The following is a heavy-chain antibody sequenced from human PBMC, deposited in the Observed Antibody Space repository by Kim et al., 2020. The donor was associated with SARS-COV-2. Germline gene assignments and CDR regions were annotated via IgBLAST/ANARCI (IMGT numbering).Heavy chain of an antibody. CDR2: INHSGST. V-gene: IGHV4-34*01. D-gene: IGHD3-10*01. J-gene: IGHJ4*02. Sequence: SETLSLTCAVYGGSFSGYYWSWIRQPPGKGLEWIGEINHSGSTNYNPSLKSRVTISVDTSKNQFSLKLSSVTAADTAVYYCARSKVLLWFGELSYYFDYWGQGTLVTVSS. CDR1: GGSFSGYY. CDR3: ARSKVLLWFGELSYYFDY.